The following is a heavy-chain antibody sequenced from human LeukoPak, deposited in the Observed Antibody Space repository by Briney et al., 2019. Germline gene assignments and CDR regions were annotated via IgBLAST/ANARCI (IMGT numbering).Heavy chain of an antibody. CDR2: IWYDGSNK. V-gene: IGHV3-30*02. D-gene: IGHD3-10*01. J-gene: IGHJ6*03. Sequence: GGSLRLSCAASGFTFSSYGMHWVRQAPGKGLEWVAVIWYDGSNKYYADSVKGRFTISRDNSKNTLYLQMNSLRAEDTAVYYCAKELWFGELLHYYYYMDVWGKGTTVTVSS. CDR1: GFTFSSYG. CDR3: AKELWFGELLHYYYYMDV.